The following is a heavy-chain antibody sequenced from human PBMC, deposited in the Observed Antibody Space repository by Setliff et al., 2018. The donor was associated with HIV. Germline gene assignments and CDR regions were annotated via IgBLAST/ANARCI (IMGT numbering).Heavy chain of an antibody. D-gene: IGHD1-26*01. Sequence: GESLKISCAASGFTFSNYWMSWVRQAPGKGLEWVANIKEDGSEKYYVDSVKGRFTISRDNAKNSLYLQMNSLRAEDTAIYYCARDDPAGGIDFWGQGTLVTVSS. CDR3: ARDDPAGGIDF. V-gene: IGHV3-7*01. CDR1: GFTFSNYW. CDR2: IKEDGSEK. J-gene: IGHJ4*02.